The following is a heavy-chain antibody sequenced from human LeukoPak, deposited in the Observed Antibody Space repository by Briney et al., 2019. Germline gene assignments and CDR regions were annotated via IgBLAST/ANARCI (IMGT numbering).Heavy chain of an antibody. Sequence: GGSLRLSCAASGFTFSSYKMIWICQAPGKRLERVSYITTSGTTTYYADSLKGRFTISRDNAKNSLYRQMNSLRAEDTAVYYCARVLFHSLAVFDYWGQGTLVTVSS. CDR3: ARVLFHSLAVFDY. D-gene: IGHD2/OR15-2a*01. CDR1: GFTFSSYK. CDR2: ITTSGTTT. J-gene: IGHJ4*02. V-gene: IGHV3-48*03.